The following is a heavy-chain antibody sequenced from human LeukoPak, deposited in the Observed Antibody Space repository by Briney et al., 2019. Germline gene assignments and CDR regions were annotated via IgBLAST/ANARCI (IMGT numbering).Heavy chain of an antibody. J-gene: IGHJ4*02. CDR2: IYYSGST. CDR3: ARVRCSGGSCYYDY. V-gene: IGHV4-31*03. CDR1: GGSISSGGYY. D-gene: IGHD2-15*01. Sequence: SETLSLTCTVSGGSISSGGYYWSWIRQHPGKGLEWIGYIYYSGSTYYNPSLKSRVTISVDTSKNQFSLKLSSVTAADTAAYYCARVRCSGGSCYYDYWGQGTLVTVSS.